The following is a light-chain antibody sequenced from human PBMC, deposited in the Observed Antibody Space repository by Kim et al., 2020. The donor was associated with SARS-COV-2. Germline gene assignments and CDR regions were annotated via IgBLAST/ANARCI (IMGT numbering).Light chain of an antibody. V-gene: IGLV2-23*01. CDR2: EGS. J-gene: IGLJ2*01. CDR1: SSDVGGYNL. CDR3: CSYAGSSTLVV. Sequence: QSITISCTGTSSDVGGYNLVSWYQQHPGKAPKLMIYEGSKRPSGVSNRFSGSKSGNTASLTISGLQAEDEADYYCCSYAGSSTLVVFGGGTQLTVL.